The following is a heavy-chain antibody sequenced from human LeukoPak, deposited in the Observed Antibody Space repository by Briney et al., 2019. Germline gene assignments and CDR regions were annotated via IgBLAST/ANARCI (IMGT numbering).Heavy chain of an antibody. V-gene: IGHV3-48*03. CDR3: ARGAPADSSIYYYMDV. J-gene: IGHJ6*03. D-gene: IGHD3-22*01. Sequence: GGSLRLSCAASGFTFSSYEMNWVRQAPGKGLEWVSYISSSGSTIYYADSVKGRFTISRDNAKNSLYLQMNSLRAEDTAVYYCARGAPADSSIYYYMDVWGKGTTVTISS. CDR2: ISSSGSTI. CDR1: GFTFSSYE.